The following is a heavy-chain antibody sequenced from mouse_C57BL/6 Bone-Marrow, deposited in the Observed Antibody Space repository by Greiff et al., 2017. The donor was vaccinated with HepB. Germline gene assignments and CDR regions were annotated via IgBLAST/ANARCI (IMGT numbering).Heavy chain of an antibody. J-gene: IGHJ3*01. D-gene: IGHD2-12*01. Sequence: EVHLVESGGGLVQPGGSLKLSCAASGFTFSDYYMYWVRQTPEKRLEWVAYISNGGGSTYYPATVKGRFTISRDNAKNTLYLQMSRLKSEDTAMYYCARHRYSHLFAYWGQGTLVTVSA. CDR2: ISNGGGST. CDR3: ARHRYSHLFAY. CDR1: GFTFSDYY. V-gene: IGHV5-12*01.